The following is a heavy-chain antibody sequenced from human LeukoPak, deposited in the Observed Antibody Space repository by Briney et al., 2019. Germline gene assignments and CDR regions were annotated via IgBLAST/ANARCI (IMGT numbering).Heavy chain of an antibody. CDR2: INPSGGST. Sequence: ASVKVSCKASGYTFTSYYMHWVRQAPGQGLEWMGIINPSGGSTSYAQKFQGRVTMTRDMSTSTVYMELSSLRSEDTAVYYCARDYYLGPAADYFDYWGQGTLVTVSS. J-gene: IGHJ4*02. V-gene: IGHV1-46*01. CDR1: GYTFTSYY. D-gene: IGHD3-22*01. CDR3: ARDYYLGPAADYFDY.